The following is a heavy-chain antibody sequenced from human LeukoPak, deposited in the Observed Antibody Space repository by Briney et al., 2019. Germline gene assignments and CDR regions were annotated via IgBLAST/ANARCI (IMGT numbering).Heavy chain of an antibody. Sequence: SETLSLTCAVYGGSFSGYYWSWSRQPPGKGLGWIGYIYYSGSTNYDPSLKSRVTISVDTSKNQFSLKLSSVTAADTAVYYCALGYSGSYVGWFDPWGQGTLVTVSS. CDR3: ALGYSGSYVGWFDP. CDR1: GGSFSGYY. D-gene: IGHD1-26*01. V-gene: IGHV4-59*01. J-gene: IGHJ5*02. CDR2: IYYSGST.